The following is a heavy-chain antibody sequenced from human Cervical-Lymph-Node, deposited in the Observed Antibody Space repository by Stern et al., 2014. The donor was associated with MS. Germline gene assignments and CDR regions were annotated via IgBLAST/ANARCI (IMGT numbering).Heavy chain of an antibody. CDR1: GFTFSSYG. D-gene: IGHD2-2*01. CDR2: IWYDGINK. J-gene: IGHJ4*02. Sequence: EHLVESGGGVVQPGRSLRLACAASGFTFSSYGMHWVRQAPDKGLEWVAVIWYDGINKYYADSVKGRFTISRDNSKNTLYLQMNSLRAEDTAVYYCARDSSKGGSNYWGQGTLVTVSS. V-gene: IGHV3-33*01. CDR3: ARDSSKGGSNY.